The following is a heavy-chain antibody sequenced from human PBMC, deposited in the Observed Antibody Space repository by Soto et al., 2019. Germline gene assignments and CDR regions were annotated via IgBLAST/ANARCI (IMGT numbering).Heavy chain of an antibody. V-gene: IGHV1-69*13. CDR2: IIPIFGTA. J-gene: IGHJ4*02. Sequence: VASVKVSCKASGGTFSSYAISWVRQAPGQGLEWMGGIIPIFGTANYAQKFQGRVTITADESTSTAYMELSSLRSEDTAVYYCARPPSIYGSGSYYDYWGQGTLVTVSS. D-gene: IGHD3-10*01. CDR1: GGTFSSYA. CDR3: ARPPSIYGSGSYYDY.